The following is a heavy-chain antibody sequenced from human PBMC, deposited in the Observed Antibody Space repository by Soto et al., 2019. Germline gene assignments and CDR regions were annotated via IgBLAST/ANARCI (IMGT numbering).Heavy chain of an antibody. V-gene: IGHV3-30*18. CDR1: GFTFSSYG. CDR2: ISYDGSNK. Sequence: GGSLRLSCAASGFTFSSYGMHWVRQAPGKGLEWVAFISYDGSNKYYADSVKGRFTISRDNSKNTLYLQMNSLRAEDTAVYYCAKGKWQLVYYYGMDVWGQGTTGTVSS. CDR3: AKGKWQLVYYYGMDV. J-gene: IGHJ6*02. D-gene: IGHD6-13*01.